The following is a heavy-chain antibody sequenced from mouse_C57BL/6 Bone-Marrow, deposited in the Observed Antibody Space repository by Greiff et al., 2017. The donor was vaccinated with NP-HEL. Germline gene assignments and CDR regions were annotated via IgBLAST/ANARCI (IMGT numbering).Heavy chain of an antibody. CDR1: GYTFTSYW. V-gene: IGHV1-64*01. J-gene: IGHJ4*01. D-gene: IGHD1-1*01. Sequence: VQLQQPGAELVKPGASVKLSCKASGYTFTSYWMHWVKQRPGQGLEWIGMIHPNSGSTNYNEKFKSKATLTVDKSSSTDYMQLISLTSEDSAVYYCARYDTTVVAPHYYAMDYWGQGTSVTVSS. CDR2: IHPNSGST. CDR3: ARYDTTVVAPHYYAMDY.